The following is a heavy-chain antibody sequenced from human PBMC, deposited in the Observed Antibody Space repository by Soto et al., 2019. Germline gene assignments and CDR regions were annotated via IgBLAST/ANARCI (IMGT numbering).Heavy chain of an antibody. CDR1: GGSISSGTYY. CDR2: IYYSGST. D-gene: IGHD3-22*01. CDR3: ARDWSDSSGYYAYFDY. V-gene: IGHV4-31*03. J-gene: IGHJ4*02. Sequence: QVQLQESGLGLVKPSQTLSLTCTVSGGSISSGTYYWSWIRQHPGKGLEWIGYIYYSGSTYYNPSLKSRVTISVDTSKNQFSLKLSSVTAADTAVYYCARDWSDSSGYYAYFDYWGQGTLVTVSS.